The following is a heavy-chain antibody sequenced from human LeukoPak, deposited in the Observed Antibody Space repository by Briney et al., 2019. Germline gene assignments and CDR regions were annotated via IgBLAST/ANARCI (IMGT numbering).Heavy chain of an antibody. D-gene: IGHD3-22*01. CDR2: INHSGST. J-gene: IGHJ4*02. Sequence: SETLSLTCAVYGGSFSGYYWSWIRQPPGKGLEWIGEINHSGSTNYNPSLKSRVTISVDTSKNQFSLKLSSVTAADTAVYYCAREFTMIGGFDYWGQGTLVTVSS. CDR3: AREFTMIGGFDY. V-gene: IGHV4-34*01. CDR1: GGSFSGYY.